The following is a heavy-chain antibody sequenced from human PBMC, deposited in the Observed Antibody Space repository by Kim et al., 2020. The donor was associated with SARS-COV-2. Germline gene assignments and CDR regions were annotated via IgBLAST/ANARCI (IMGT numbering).Heavy chain of an antibody. D-gene: IGHD1-20*01. Sequence: GGSLRLSCAASGFTFSSYAMVWVRQAPGKGLEWVAVISYDGSNEDYADSVKGRFTIFRDTSKDTLYLQMTSLKTEDTAVYYCARAGLTGGTYWFGPWGQGTLVTVSS. CDR1: GFTFSSYA. CDR3: ARAGLTGGTYWFGP. V-gene: IGHV3-30*04. CDR2: ISYDGSNE. J-gene: IGHJ5*02.